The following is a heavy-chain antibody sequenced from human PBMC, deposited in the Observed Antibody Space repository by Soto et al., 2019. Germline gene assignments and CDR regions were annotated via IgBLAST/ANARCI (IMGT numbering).Heavy chain of an antibody. CDR3: ARVLGWVRGAQGGFDY. V-gene: IGHV4-4*02. D-gene: IGHD3-10*01. CDR1: GGSISSSNW. CDR2: IYHSGST. Sequence: SETLSLTCAVSGGSISSSNWWSWVRQPPGKGLEWIGEIYHSGSTNYNPSLKSRVTISVDKSKNQFSLKLNSVTAADTAVYYCARVLGWVRGAQGGFDYWGQGTLVTGSS. J-gene: IGHJ4*02.